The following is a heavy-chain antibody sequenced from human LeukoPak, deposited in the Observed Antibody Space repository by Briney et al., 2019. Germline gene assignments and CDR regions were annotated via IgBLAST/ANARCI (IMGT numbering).Heavy chain of an antibody. D-gene: IGHD6-19*01. J-gene: IGHJ4*02. Sequence: SVNASRTASLYTPTSYDNNTVRRATAPGRRWVGWMNPNNSNTGYAQKFQGRVTMTRNTSISTAYMELTSLTSEDTAIYYCARRVAGVDCWGQGTLVTVSS. CDR1: LYTPTSYD. CDR2: MNPNNSNT. CDR3: ARRVAGVDC. V-gene: IGHV1-8*01.